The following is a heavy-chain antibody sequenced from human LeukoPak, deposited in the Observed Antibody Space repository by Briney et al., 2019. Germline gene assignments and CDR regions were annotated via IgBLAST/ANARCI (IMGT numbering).Heavy chain of an antibody. J-gene: IGHJ4*02. CDR1: GFTFSSYA. Sequence: GGSLRLSCAASGFTFSSYAMSWVRQAPGKGLEWVSTISGSGGSTYYADSVKGRFTISRDNSKNTLYLQMNSLRAEDTAVYYCAKDHYGDYAYDYWGQGTLVTVSS. CDR3: AKDHYGDYAYDY. CDR2: ISGSGGST. D-gene: IGHD4-17*01. V-gene: IGHV3-23*01.